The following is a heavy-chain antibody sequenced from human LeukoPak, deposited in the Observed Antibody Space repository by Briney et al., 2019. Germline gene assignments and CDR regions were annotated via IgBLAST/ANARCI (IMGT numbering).Heavy chain of an antibody. CDR2: IGSDGST. Sequence: GGSLRLSCAVSGFDFSGYAMSWVRQAPGKGLEWVSGIGSDGSTHYAESVKGRFAISRENSKSTLHLQMNSLRAEDTAVYHCARAIGYSISWYYFDHWGQGTLVTVSS. CDR1: GFDFSGYA. J-gene: IGHJ4*02. V-gene: IGHV3-23*01. D-gene: IGHD2-2*01. CDR3: ARAIGYSISWYYFDH.